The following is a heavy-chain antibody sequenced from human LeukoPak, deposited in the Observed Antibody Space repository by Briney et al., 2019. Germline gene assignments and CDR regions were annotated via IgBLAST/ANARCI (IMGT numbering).Heavy chain of an antibody. CDR2: IYYSGST. Sequence: SETLSLACTVSGGSISSGDYYWSWIRQPPGKGLEWIGYIYYSGSTYYNPSLKSRVTISVDTSKNQFSLKLSSVTATDTAVYCCARDRNYYDSSGYYFDYWGQGTLVTVSS. J-gene: IGHJ4*02. V-gene: IGHV4-30-4*08. D-gene: IGHD3-22*01. CDR1: GGSISSGDYY. CDR3: ARDRNYYDSSGYYFDY.